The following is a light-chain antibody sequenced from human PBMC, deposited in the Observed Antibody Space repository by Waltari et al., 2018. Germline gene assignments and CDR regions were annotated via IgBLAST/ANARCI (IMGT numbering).Light chain of an antibody. V-gene: IGKV4-1*01. Sequence: DIVMTQSPDSLAVSLGERATINCKSSQSVLYSPNSKNYLAWYQQKPGQPPKLLIYWASTRESGVPDRFSGSGSGTDFTLTISSLQAEDVAVYYCHQYSTTPWTFGQGTRLEIK. CDR1: QSVLYSPNSKNY. CDR2: WAS. J-gene: IGKJ5*01. CDR3: HQYSTTPWT.